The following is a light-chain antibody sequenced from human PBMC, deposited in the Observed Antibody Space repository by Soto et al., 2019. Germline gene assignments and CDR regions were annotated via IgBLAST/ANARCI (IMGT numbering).Light chain of an antibody. CDR3: QQYGSSSWT. CDR1: QSVSSSY. Sequence: EIVLTQSPGTLSLSPGERATLSCRASQSVSSSYLAWYQQKPGQAPRLLIYGASSRATGIPDRFSGSGSGTDFTLTISRLEPEEFAVYYCQQYGSSSWTFGKGTKVEI. J-gene: IGKJ1*01. CDR2: GAS. V-gene: IGKV3-20*01.